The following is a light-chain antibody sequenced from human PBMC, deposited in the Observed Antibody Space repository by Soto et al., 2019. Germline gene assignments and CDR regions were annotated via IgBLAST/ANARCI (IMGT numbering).Light chain of an antibody. CDR3: QQSYSTPVT. V-gene: IGKV1-39*01. J-gene: IGKJ2*01. CDR2: AAS. CDR1: QSISSY. Sequence: DIQMTQSPSSLSASVGDRVTITCRASQSISSYLNWYQQKPGKAPKLLIYAASSLQSGVPSRFSDSGSGTDFTLTISSLQPEDFATYYCQQSYSTPVTFGQGPKLEIK.